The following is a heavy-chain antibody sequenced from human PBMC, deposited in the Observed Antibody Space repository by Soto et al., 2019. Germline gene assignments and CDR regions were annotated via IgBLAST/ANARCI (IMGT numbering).Heavy chain of an antibody. CDR2: VSGSSGSK. CDR3: AKDWCSGTTCYCLEN. Sequence: EVQLLESGGGLVQPGGSLRLSFAASGFTFSSYAMSWVRQAPGKGLEWVSSVSGSSGSKSYADSVKGRFTISRDNSKSTVYLQMNSLRAEDTAVYFCAKDWCSGTTCYCLENWGHGNLVTVSS. V-gene: IGHV3-23*01. CDR1: GFTFSSYA. D-gene: IGHD1-7*01. J-gene: IGHJ4*01.